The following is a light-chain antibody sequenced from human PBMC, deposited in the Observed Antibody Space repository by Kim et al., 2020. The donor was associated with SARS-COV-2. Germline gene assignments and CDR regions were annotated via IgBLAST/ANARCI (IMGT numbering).Light chain of an antibody. V-gene: IGLV2-8*01. CDR1: SSCFGGFNY. J-gene: IGLJ1*01. CDR2: EVI. CDR3: TTHGGYNYV. Sequence: PGQSVTISCSGTSSCFGGFNYVSWYQQPPGKAPKLIIYEVIKRPSGVPDRFSGSKSGNTASLTVSGLQAEDEADYYCTTHGGYNYVFGTGTKVTVL.